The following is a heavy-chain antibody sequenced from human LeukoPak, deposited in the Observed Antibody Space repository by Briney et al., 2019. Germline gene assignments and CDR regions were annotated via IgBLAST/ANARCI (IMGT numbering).Heavy chain of an antibody. D-gene: IGHD6-19*01. CDR1: GYTFSTYW. CDR2: IYPGDSDT. Sequence: GESLKISCKGSGYTFSTYWIGWVRQMPGKGLEYMGIIYPGDSDTRYRPSFQGQVSISADKSINTTYLQWSSLRASDTAIYYCARRMGQWLGENDYWGQGTLVTVSS. CDR3: ARRMGQWLGENDY. J-gene: IGHJ4*02. V-gene: IGHV5-51*01.